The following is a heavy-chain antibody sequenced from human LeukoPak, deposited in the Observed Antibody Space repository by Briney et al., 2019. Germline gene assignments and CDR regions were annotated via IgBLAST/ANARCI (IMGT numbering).Heavy chain of an antibody. J-gene: IGHJ4*02. CDR2: ISSSSSYI. D-gene: IGHD5-12*01. CDR1: GFTFSSYA. V-gene: IGHV3-21*01. Sequence: GGSLRLSCAASGFTFSSYAMNWVRQAPGKGLEWVSSISSSSSYIYYADPGKGRFTISRDNAKNSLYLQMNSLRAEDTAVYYCARELADIVATTLDYWGQGTLVTVSS. CDR3: ARELADIVATTLDY.